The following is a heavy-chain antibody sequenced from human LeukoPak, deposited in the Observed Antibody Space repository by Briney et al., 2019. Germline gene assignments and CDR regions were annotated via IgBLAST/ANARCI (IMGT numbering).Heavy chain of an antibody. Sequence: SETLSLTCAVYGGSFSGYYWSWIRKPPGKGLKWIGEINHSGSTNYNPSLKSRVTISVDTSKNQFSLKLTSVTAADTAVYYCARGYSSSWYLNWFDPWGQGTLVTVSS. V-gene: IGHV4-34*01. CDR1: GGSFSGYY. CDR2: INHSGST. CDR3: ARGYSSSWYLNWFDP. J-gene: IGHJ5*02. D-gene: IGHD6-13*01.